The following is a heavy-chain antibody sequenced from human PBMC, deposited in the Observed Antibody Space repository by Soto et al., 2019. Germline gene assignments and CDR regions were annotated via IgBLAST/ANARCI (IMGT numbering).Heavy chain of an antibody. CDR3: ARGSSIAGLYYGMDV. CDR1: GGSIRSGGYY. Sequence: QVQLQESGPGLVKPSQTLSLTCTVSGGSIRSGGYYWTWIRQHPGKGMECIGYNYYSGITYYNPSLKSRVTISLDTSKNQCSLKLSAVTAAETAVYYCARGSSIAGLYYGMDVWGQGTTVTVSS. J-gene: IGHJ6*02. V-gene: IGHV4-31*03. CDR2: NYYSGIT. D-gene: IGHD6-6*01.